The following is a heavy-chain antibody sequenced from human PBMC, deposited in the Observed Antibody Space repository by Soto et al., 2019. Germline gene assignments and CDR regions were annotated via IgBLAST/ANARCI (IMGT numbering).Heavy chain of an antibody. V-gene: IGHV1-18*01. CDR3: ARDSNPYRVVVRGPEKQKYGMDV. CDR2: ISGYNNNA. D-gene: IGHD3-3*01. CDR1: NYPFTSYG. J-gene: IGHJ6*02. Sequence: ASVKVSCKASNYPFTSYGFAWLRQAPGHGLQWLGRISGYNNNADYAQEFQGRVTMTTDTSTRTAVMELRSPTSDDTGVYYCARDSNPYRVVVRGPEKQKYGMDVWGQGTTVTVSS.